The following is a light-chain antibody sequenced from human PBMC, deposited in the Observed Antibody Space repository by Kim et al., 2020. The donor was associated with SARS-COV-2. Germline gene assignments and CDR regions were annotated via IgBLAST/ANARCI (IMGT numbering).Light chain of an antibody. V-gene: IGKV3-20*01. J-gene: IGKJ2*01. CDR1: QSVSSSSY. CDR2: GTS. Sequence: PGERATLACRASQSVSSSSYLAWYKQKPDQAPRLLIYGTSSRATGIPDRFSGSGSGTDFTLTVTRLEPEDFAVYYCQRYGGSPPYTFGQGTKLE. CDR3: QRYGGSPPYT.